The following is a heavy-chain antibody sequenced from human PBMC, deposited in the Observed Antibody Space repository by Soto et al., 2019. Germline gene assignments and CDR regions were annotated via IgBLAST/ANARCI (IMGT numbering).Heavy chain of an antibody. CDR3: AGSFNYYYYGMDV. V-gene: IGHV4-59*01. CDR1: GGSISSFY. J-gene: IGHJ6*02. Sequence: SETLSLTCAVSGGSISSFYWSWIRQPPGKGLEWIGYIYSSGSTNYNPSLKSRVTISVDTSKNQFSLKLSSVTAADTAVYYCAGSFNYYYYGMDVWGQGTTVTVSS. CDR2: IYSSGST.